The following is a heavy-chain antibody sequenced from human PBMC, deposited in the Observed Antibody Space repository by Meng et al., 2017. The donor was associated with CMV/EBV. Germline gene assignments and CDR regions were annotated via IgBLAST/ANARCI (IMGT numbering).Heavy chain of an antibody. J-gene: IGHJ4*02. CDR2: ISSSSSYI. D-gene: IGHD2-2*01. CDR1: GFNFSSYS. Sequence: GESLKISCAASGFNFSSYSMNWVRQAPGKGLEWVSSISSSSSYIYYADSVKGRFTISRDNAKNSLYLQMNSLRAEDTAVYYCARAGVAYCSSTSCYGYFDYWGQGTLVTVSS. V-gene: IGHV3-21*01. CDR3: ARAGVAYCSSTSCYGYFDY.